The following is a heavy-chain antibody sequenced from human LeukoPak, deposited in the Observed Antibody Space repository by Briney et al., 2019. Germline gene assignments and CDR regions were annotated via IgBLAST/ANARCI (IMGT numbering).Heavy chain of an antibody. CDR2: IYYSGST. Sequence: PSETLSLTCTVSGGSINNYYWSWVRQPPGKGLEWIGYIYYSGSTNYNPSLKSRVTISVDTSKNQFSLKLSSVTAADTAVYYCARGEYYDFWSGYYGFDYWGQGTLVTVSS. CDR1: GGSINNYY. V-gene: IGHV4-59*01. CDR3: ARGEYYDFWSGYYGFDY. D-gene: IGHD3-3*01. J-gene: IGHJ4*02.